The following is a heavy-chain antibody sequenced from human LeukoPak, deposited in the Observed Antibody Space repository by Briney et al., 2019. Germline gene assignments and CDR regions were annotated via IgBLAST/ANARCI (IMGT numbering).Heavy chain of an antibody. CDR2: IYSGGST. Sequence: GGSLRLSCAASGFTVSSNYMSWVRQAPGKGLEWVSVIYSGGSTYYADSVKGRFTVSRDNSKNTLYLQMNSLRAEDTAVYYCARVSSGNNLDYWGQGTLVTVSS. J-gene: IGHJ4*02. CDR3: ARVSSGNNLDY. V-gene: IGHV3-53*01. CDR1: GFTVSSNY. D-gene: IGHD3-22*01.